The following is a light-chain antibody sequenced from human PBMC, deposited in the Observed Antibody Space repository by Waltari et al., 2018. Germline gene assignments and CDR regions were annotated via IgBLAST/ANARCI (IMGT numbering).Light chain of an antibody. CDR2: EVK. V-gene: IGLV2-14*01. J-gene: IGLJ3*02. CDR1: INDIGRFVF. CDR3: SSYTTRSTWV. Sequence: QSALTQTASVSASPGHSITMSCTGTINDIGRFVFVSWYQQHPGQAPRLLIYEVKYRPSGVSDRFSGSKSDNTASLTIFGLQAEDEADYYCSSYTTRSTWVFGGGTKLTVL.